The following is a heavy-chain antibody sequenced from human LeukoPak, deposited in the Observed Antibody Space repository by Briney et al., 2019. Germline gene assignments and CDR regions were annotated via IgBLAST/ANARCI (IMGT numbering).Heavy chain of an antibody. CDR3: ARVSAPGTSGWYFGY. V-gene: IGHV3-48*02. CDR1: GFTFSSYV. D-gene: IGHD6-19*01. Sequence: GGSLRLSCAAAGFTFSSYVMNWVRQAPRKGQHWVSYISTSSNRIDYADSVKGRFTMSRDNAKNLLYLQMNSLRDEDTAMYYCARVSAPGTSGWYFGYWGQGTLVTVSS. CDR2: ISTSSNRI. J-gene: IGHJ4*02.